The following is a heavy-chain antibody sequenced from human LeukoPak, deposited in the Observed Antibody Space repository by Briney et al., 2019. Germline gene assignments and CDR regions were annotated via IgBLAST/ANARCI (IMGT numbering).Heavy chain of an antibody. D-gene: IGHD4-23*01. J-gene: IGHJ4*02. V-gene: IGHV4-34*01. CDR2: IIHNGST. Sequence: SETLSLTCAVYGGSFSGYYWSWIRQPPGKGLEWIGEIIHNGSTNYNPSLKSRVTISVDTSKNQFSLKLSSVTAADTAVYYCARGTTVVTPFDYWGQGTLVTVSS. CDR1: GGSFSGYY. CDR3: ARGTTVVTPFDY.